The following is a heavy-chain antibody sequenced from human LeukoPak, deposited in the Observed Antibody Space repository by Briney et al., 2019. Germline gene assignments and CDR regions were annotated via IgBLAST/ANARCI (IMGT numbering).Heavy chain of an antibody. CDR2: MYSDSRT. V-gene: IGHV3-66*01. CDR3: ARSNCNSCYLGVWYYFDY. Sequence: GGSLRLSCAASGTTVSSNYMSWVRQAPGKGLEWVSVMYSDSRTYYADSVKGRFTISRDNSKNTLYLEMNSLRAEDTAVYYCARSNCNSCYLGVWYYFDYWGQGALVTVSS. CDR1: GTTVSSNY. J-gene: IGHJ4*02. D-gene: IGHD1/OR15-1a*01.